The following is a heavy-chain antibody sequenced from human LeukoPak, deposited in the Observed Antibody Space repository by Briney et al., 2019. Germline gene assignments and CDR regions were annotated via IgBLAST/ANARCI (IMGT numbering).Heavy chain of an antibody. CDR1: GFTFSSYW. Sequence: GGSLRLSCAASGFTFSSYWMSWVRQAPGKGLEWVANIKQDGSEKYYVDSVKGRFTISRDNAKNSLYLQMNSLRAEDRAVYYCAGSLRYFDWLPSPFDYWGQGTLVTVSS. CDR3: AGSLRYFDWLPSPFDY. J-gene: IGHJ4*02. V-gene: IGHV3-7*01. CDR2: IKQDGSEK. D-gene: IGHD3-9*01.